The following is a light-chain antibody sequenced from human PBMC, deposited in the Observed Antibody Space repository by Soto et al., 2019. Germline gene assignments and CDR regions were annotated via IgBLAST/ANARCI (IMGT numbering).Light chain of an antibody. V-gene: IGLV1-40*01. CDR3: QSYDSTLSDRYV. CDR2: GNI. Sequence: QSALTQPPSVSGAPRQRVTISCTGSSSNIGAGYDVHWYQQRPGTGPKLLIFGNINRPSGVPDRFSGSKSGTSASLAITGLQAEDEGDYYCQSYDSTLSDRYVFGTGTKLTVL. J-gene: IGLJ1*01. CDR1: SSNIGAGYD.